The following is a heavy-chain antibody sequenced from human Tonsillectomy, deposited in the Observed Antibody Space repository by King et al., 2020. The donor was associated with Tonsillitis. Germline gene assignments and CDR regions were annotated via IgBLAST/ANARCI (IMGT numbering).Heavy chain of an antibody. Sequence: EGQLVQSGGGLVQPGGSLRLSCAASGFTFNSYWMNWFRQAPGKGLEWVANIKEDGSETYYVGSVRGRFTISRDNANNSLSLQMNSLRAEDTAVYYCVRGTTIPGTDYWGQGTLVIVSS. CDR2: IKEDGSET. D-gene: IGHD2/OR15-2a*01. J-gene: IGHJ4*02. CDR3: VRGTTIPGTDY. CDR1: GFTFNSYW. V-gene: IGHV3-7*01.